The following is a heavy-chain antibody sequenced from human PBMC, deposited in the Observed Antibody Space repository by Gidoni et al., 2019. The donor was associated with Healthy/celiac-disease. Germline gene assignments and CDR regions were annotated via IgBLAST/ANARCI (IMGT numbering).Heavy chain of an antibody. CDR3: ARQSDFPDAFDI. CDR1: GGSISSSSYS. CDR2: IYYSGST. V-gene: IGHV4-39*01. J-gene: IGHJ3*02. Sequence: QLQLQESGPGLVKPSETLSLTCTDSGGSISSSSYSWGWIRQPPGKGLEWIGSIYYSGSTYYNPSLKSRVTISVDTSKNQFSLKLSSVTAADTAVYYCARQSDFPDAFDIWGQGTMVTVSS.